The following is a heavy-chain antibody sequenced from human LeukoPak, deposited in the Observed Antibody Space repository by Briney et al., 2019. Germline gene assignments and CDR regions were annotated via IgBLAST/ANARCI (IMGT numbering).Heavy chain of an antibody. CDR2: IYPGDPDT. V-gene: IGHV5-51*01. CDR1: GYSFTSYW. Sequence: GESLKISCRGSGYSFTSYWIGWVRQMPGKGLERMGIIYPGDPDTRYSPSFQGQVTISADKSISTAYLQWSSLKASDTAMYYCASYDFWSGPDAFDIWGQGTMVTVSS. CDR3: ASYDFWSGPDAFDI. D-gene: IGHD3-3*01. J-gene: IGHJ3*02.